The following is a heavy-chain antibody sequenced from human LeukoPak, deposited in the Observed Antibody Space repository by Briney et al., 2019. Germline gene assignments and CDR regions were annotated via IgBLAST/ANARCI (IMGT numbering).Heavy chain of an antibody. CDR2: TRYDGNSK. J-gene: IGHJ4*02. CDR3: ARALSGTSPFDY. V-gene: IGHV3-30*02. D-gene: IGHD1-26*01. CDR1: GFTFSTYG. Sequence: GGSLSLSCAASGFTFSTYGLHWVRQAPGKGLEWVAFTRYDGNSKYYTDSVKGRFTISRDNSKNTLYLQMNRPTAEDTAVYYCARALSGTSPFDYWGQGTLVTVSS.